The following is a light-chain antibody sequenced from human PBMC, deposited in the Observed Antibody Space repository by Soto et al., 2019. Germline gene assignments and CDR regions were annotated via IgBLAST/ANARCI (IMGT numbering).Light chain of an antibody. J-gene: IGLJ1*01. CDR3: ATWDIRLTSLGGYV. Sequence: QSVLTQPPSVSAAPGQKVTISCSGSSSDVGQKYVSWYQHLPGTAPKLLIYGNDKRPSGIPDRFSASKSGTSATLVITGLQAGDEADYYCATWDIRLTSLGGYVFGIGTKLPVL. CDR1: SSDVGQKY. CDR2: GND. V-gene: IGLV1-51*01.